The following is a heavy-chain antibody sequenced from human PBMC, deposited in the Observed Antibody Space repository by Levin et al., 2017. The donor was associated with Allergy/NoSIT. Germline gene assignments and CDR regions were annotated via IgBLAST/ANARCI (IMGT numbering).Heavy chain of an antibody. CDR1: GYTLTELS. Sequence: ASVKVSCKVSGYTLTELSMHWVRQAPGKGLEWMGGFDPEDGETIYAQKFQGRVTMTEDTSTDTAYMELSSLGSEDTAVYYCARYYSNYGGNWFDPWGQGTLVTVSS. D-gene: IGHD4-11*01. J-gene: IGHJ5*02. CDR3: ARYYSNYGGNWFDP. CDR2: FDPEDGET. V-gene: IGHV1-24*01.